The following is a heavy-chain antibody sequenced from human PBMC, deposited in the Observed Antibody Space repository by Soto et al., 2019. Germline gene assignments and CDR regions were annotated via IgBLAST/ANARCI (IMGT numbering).Heavy chain of an antibody. Sequence: AASVKVSCKASGGTFSSYAISWVRQAPGQGLEWMGGIIPIFGTANYAQKFQGRVTITADESTSTAYMELSSLRSEDTAVYYCARDWINVVVPAAIRFPGMDVWGQGTTVTVSS. J-gene: IGHJ6*02. D-gene: IGHD2-2*02. V-gene: IGHV1-69*13. CDR1: GGTFSSYA. CDR3: ARDWINVVVPAAIRFPGMDV. CDR2: IIPIFGTA.